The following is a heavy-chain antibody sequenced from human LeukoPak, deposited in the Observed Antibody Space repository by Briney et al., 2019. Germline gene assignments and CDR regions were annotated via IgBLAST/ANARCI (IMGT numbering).Heavy chain of an antibody. CDR3: ARLYKGGYTSIETDY. D-gene: IGHD2-15*01. J-gene: IGHJ4*02. CDR2: IKRDGSEK. V-gene: IGHV3-7*01. Sequence: GESLKISCAASGFTFSRYWMNWVRQAPGKGLEWVANIKRDGSEKFYVDSVKGRFTISRDNAKNSLYLQMNSLRAEDTAVYYCARLYKGGYTSIETDYWGQGILVTVSS. CDR1: GFTFSRYW.